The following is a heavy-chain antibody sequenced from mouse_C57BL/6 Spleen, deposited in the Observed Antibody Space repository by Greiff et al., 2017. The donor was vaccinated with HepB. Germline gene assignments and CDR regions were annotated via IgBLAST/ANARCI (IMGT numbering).Heavy chain of an antibody. V-gene: IGHV1-76*01. J-gene: IGHJ2*01. CDR3: ARVKGTPYYFDY. CDR2: IYPGSGNT. Sequence: QVQLQQSGAELVRPGASVKLSCKASGYTFTDYYINWVKQRPGQGLEWIARIYPGSGNTYYNEKFKGKATLTAEKSSSTAYMQLSSLTSEDSAVYFCARVKGTPYYFDYWGQGTTLTVSS. D-gene: IGHD2-14*01. CDR1: GYTFTDYY.